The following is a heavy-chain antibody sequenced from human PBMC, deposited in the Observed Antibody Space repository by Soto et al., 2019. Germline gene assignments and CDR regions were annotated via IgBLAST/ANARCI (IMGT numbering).Heavy chain of an antibody. Sequence: QLQLQESGPGLVKPSETLSLTCTVSGGSISSSSYYWGWIRQPPGKGLEWIGSIYYSGSTYYNPSLKSRVTISVDTSKNQFSLKLSSVTAADTAVYYXXXXXXXXXXXXGYYYSPYYFDYWGQGTLVTVSS. J-gene: IGHJ4*02. CDR2: IYYSGST. V-gene: IGHV4-39*01. CDR3: XXXXXXXXXXXGYYYSPYYFDY. D-gene: IGHD3-22*01. CDR1: GGSISSSSYY.